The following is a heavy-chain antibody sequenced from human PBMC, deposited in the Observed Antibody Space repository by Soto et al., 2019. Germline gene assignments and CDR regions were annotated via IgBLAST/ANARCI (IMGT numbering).Heavy chain of an antibody. J-gene: IGHJ4*02. Sequence: QVQMVQSGVEVRKPGASFKVSCKTSGYTFTSFGVSWVRQAPGQGLEWMGWISGYNGKTEYAQKLQGGVTMTADTSTSTAYMELRGLRSDDTAVYFCARDKMIDDFGLGTYDYWGQGTTVTVTS. CDR1: GYTFTSFG. CDR2: ISGYNGKT. CDR3: ARDKMIDDFGLGTYDY. V-gene: IGHV1-18*04. D-gene: IGHD3-10*01.